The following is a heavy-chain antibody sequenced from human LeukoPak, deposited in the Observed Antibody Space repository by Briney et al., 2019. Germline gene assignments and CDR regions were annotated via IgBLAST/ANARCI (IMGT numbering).Heavy chain of an antibody. Sequence: GGTLRLSCAASGFTFSGSAMHWVRQASGKGLEWVGRIRSKANSYATAYAASVKGRFTISRDDSKNTAYLQMNSLKTEDTAVYYCTRQDYYYYYYMDVWGKGTTVTVSS. CDR2: IRSKANSYAT. CDR1: GFTFSGSA. J-gene: IGHJ6*03. CDR3: TRQDYYYYYYMDV. V-gene: IGHV3-73*01.